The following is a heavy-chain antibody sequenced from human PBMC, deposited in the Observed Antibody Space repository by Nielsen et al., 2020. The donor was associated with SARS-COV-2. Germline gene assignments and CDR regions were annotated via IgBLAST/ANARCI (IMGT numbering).Heavy chain of an antibody. Sequence: GGSLRLSCAASGFTFSSYEMNWVRQAPGKGLEWVSYISSSGSTIYYADSVKGRFTISRDNAKNSLYLQMNSLRAEDTAVYYCARGDIVVVPAYYYYGMDVWGQGTTVTVSS. CDR3: ARGDIVVVPAYYYYGMDV. CDR2: ISSSGSTI. J-gene: IGHJ6*02. D-gene: IGHD2-2*01. CDR1: GFTFSSYE. V-gene: IGHV3-48*03.